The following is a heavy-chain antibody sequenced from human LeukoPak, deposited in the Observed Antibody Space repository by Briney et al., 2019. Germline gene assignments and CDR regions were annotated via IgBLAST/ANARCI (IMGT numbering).Heavy chain of an antibody. CDR3: ARDPSSMDAFDI. CDR1: GFTFSSYA. J-gene: IGHJ3*02. V-gene: IGHV3-30-3*01. Sequence: PGRSLRLSCAASGFTFSSYAMHWVRQAPGKGLEWVAVISYDGSNKYYADSVKGRFTISRDNSKNTLYLQMNSLRAEDTAVYYCARDPSSMDAFDIWGQGTMVTVSS. CDR2: ISYDGSNK. D-gene: IGHD2/OR15-2a*01.